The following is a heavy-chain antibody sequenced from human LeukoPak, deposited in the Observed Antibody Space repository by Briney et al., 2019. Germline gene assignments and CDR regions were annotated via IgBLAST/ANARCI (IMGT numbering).Heavy chain of an antibody. CDR3: AKVRGYYDSSGYASSGFDY. CDR2: ISGSGGST. CDR1: GFTFSNYA. D-gene: IGHD3-22*01. V-gene: IGHV3-23*01. Sequence: GGSLRLSCVASGFTFSNYAMSWVRQAPGKGLEWVSVISGSGGSTYYADSVKGRFTISRDNSKNTLYLHMNSLRAEDTAVYYCAKVRGYYDSSGYASSGFDYWGQGTLVTVSS. J-gene: IGHJ4*02.